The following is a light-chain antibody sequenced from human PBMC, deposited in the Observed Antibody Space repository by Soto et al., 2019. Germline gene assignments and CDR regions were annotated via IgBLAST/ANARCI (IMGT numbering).Light chain of an antibody. V-gene: IGKV3D-15*01. CDR3: QQDNNWPLT. CDR1: QNVNSN. Sequence: EIVMTQSPATLSVSPGERATLSCRASQNVNSNLAWYQQKPGQAPRLLIYDASARATGIPARFSGSGSGAEFTLAISGLQSEDFAVYYCQQDNNWPLTLGGGTKVELK. J-gene: IGKJ4*01. CDR2: DAS.